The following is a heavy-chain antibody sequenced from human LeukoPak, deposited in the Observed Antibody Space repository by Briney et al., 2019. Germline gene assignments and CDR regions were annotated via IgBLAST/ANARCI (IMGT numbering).Heavy chain of an antibody. V-gene: IGHV1-69*04. J-gene: IGHJ4*02. Sequence: GSSVKVSCKASGGTFSSYAISWVRQAPGQGLEWMGRIIPILGIANYAQKFQGRVTITADKSTSTAYMELSSLRSEDTAVYYRARTFKGFGELGVDYWGQGTLVTVSS. CDR2: IIPILGIA. CDR1: GGTFSSYA. CDR3: ARTFKGFGELGVDY. D-gene: IGHD3-10*01.